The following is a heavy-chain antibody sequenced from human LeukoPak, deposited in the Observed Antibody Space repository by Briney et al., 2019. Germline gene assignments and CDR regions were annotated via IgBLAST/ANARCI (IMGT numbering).Heavy chain of an antibody. Sequence: GSLRLSCAASGFTFSTSGMHWVRQAPGEGLEWVAFIGQDGTTKYYADFVKGRFTISEDNSKNTAHLQMNSLRPEDTAIYYCAKDGGWTFDMWGHGTRITVSS. D-gene: IGHD2-15*01. CDR2: IGQDGTTK. CDR1: GFTFSTSG. CDR3: AKDGGWTFDM. V-gene: IGHV3-30*02. J-gene: IGHJ3*02.